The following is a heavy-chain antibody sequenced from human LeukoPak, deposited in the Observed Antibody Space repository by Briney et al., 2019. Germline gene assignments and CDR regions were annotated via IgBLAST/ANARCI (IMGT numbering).Heavy chain of an antibody. D-gene: IGHD3-22*01. V-gene: IGHV3-23*01. CDR3: AKEPYYYDSSGYSYFDY. J-gene: IGHJ4*02. CDR2: ISGSGGST. CDR1: GFTFSSYA. Sequence: SGGSLRLSCAASGFTFSSYAMSWVRQAPGKGLEWVSAISGSGGSTYYADSVKGRFTISRDNSKNTLYLQMNSLRAEDTAVYYCAKEPYYYDSSGYSYFDYWGQGTLVTVSS.